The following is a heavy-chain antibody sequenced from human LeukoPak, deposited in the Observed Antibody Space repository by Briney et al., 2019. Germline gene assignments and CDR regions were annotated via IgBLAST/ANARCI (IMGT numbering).Heavy chain of an antibody. D-gene: IGHD3-16*01. CDR2: IYHSGST. CDR3: ARATGGGWFDP. V-gene: IGHV4-4*02. CDR1: GGSISSSNW. J-gene: IGHJ5*02. Sequence: SETLSLTCAVSGGSISSSNWWSWVRQPPGKGLEWIGEIYHSGSTNYNPSLKSRVTISVDTSKNQFSLKLSSVTAADTAVYYCARATGGGWFDPWGQGTLVTVSS.